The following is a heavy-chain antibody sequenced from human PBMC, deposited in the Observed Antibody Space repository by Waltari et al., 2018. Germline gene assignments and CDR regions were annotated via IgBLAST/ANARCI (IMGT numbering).Heavy chain of an antibody. Sequence: QVQLVESGGGVVQPGRSLRLSCAASGFTFRSHAMHGVRQAPGKGLEWVAVISYDGSNKYYADSVKGRFTISRDNSKNTLYLQMNSLRAEDTAVYYCARRLAWLPLDYWGQGTLVTVSS. CDR2: ISYDGSNK. V-gene: IGHV3-30*04. CDR3: ARRLAWLPLDY. CDR1: GFTFRSHA. J-gene: IGHJ4*02. D-gene: IGHD5-12*01.